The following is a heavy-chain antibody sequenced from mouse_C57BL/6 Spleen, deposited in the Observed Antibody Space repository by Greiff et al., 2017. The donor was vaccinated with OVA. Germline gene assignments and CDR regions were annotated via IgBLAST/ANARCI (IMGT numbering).Heavy chain of an antibody. V-gene: IGHV5-17*01. CDR2: ISSGSSTI. Sequence: EVKVVESGGGLVKPGGSLKLSCAASGFTFSDYGMHWVRQAPEKGLEWVAYISSGSSTIYYADTVKGRFTISRDNAKTTLFLQMTSLRSEDTAMYYCASGAFDYWGQGTTLTVSS. CDR1: GFTFSDYG. J-gene: IGHJ2*01. CDR3: ASGAFDY.